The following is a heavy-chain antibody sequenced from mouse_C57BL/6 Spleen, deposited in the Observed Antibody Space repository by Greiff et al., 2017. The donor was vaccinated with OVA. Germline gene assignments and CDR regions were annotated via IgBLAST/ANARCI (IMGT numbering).Heavy chain of an antibody. V-gene: IGHV1-82*01. Sequence: VQLVESGPELVKPGASVKISCKASGYAFSSSWMNWVKQRPGKGLEWIGRIYPGDGDTNYNGKFKGKATLTADKSSSTAYMQLSSLTSEDSAVYFCARSDYYGSSYGYWGQGTTLTVSS. CDR1: GYAFSSSW. CDR3: ARSDYYGSSYGY. D-gene: IGHD1-1*01. CDR2: IYPGDGDT. J-gene: IGHJ2*01.